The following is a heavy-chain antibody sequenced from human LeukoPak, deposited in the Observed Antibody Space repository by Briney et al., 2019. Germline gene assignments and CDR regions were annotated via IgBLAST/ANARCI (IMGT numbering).Heavy chain of an antibody. CDR2: IIPIFGTA. CDR3: ARELVLELEGGWFDP. Sequence: ASVKVSCKASGGTFSSYAISWVRQAPGQGLEWMGGIIPIFGTANYAQKFQGRVTITTDESTSTAYMELSSLRSEDTAVYYCARELVLELEGGWFDPWGQGTLVTVSS. V-gene: IGHV1-69*05. CDR1: GGTFSSYA. J-gene: IGHJ5*02. D-gene: IGHD1-7*01.